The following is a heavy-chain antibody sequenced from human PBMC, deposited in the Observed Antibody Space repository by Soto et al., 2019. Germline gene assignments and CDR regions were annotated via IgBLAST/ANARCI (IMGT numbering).Heavy chain of an antibody. Sequence: QVQLQESGPGLVKPSQTLSLTCTVSGGSISSGGYYWSWIRQHPGKGLEWIGYIYYSGSTYYNPYLKRRVTISLDTSKNQFSLKLSSVTAADTAVYYCARGDILTGPSIWGQGTTVTVSS. D-gene: IGHD3-9*01. V-gene: IGHV4-31*03. CDR3: ARGDILTGPSI. J-gene: IGHJ6*02. CDR1: GGSISSGGYY. CDR2: IYYSGST.